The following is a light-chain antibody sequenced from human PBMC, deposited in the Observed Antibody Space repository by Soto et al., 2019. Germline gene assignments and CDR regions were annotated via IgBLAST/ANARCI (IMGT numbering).Light chain of an antibody. CDR2: GAS. Sequence: EIVLTQSPGTLSLSPGERATLSCRASQSVSSSYLAWYQQKPGDAPRLLIYGASSRATGIPDRFSGSGSGTDFTLTISRLEAEDFAVYYCQQYGSSPAWTFGQGTKVEIK. CDR3: QQYGSSPAWT. J-gene: IGKJ1*01. V-gene: IGKV3-20*01. CDR1: QSVSSSY.